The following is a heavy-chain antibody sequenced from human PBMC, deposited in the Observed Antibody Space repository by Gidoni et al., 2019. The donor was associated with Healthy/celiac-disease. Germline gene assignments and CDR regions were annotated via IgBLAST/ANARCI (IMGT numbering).Heavy chain of an antibody. CDR3: ARDDCSGGSCPRPWFDP. V-gene: IGHV1-2*02. Sequence: QVQLVQSGAEVKRPGASVKVSCKPPGYTFTGSYMHWVRQAPGQGLEWMGWINPNSGGTNYAQKFQGRVTMTRDTSISTAYMELSRLGSDDTAVYYCARDDCSGGSCPRPWFDPWGQGTLVTVSS. J-gene: IGHJ5*02. CDR1: GYTFTGSY. CDR2: INPNSGGT. D-gene: IGHD2-15*01.